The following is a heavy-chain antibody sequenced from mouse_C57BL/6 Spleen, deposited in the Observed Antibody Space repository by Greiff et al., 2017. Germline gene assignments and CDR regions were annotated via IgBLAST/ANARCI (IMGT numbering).Heavy chain of an antibody. CDR3: ARSENYGYDDWYFDV. CDR2: IYPSDSET. V-gene: IGHV1-61*01. J-gene: IGHJ1*03. CDR1: GYTFTSYW. Sequence: VQLQQPGAELVRPGSSVKLSCKASGYTFTSYWMDWVKQRPGQGLEWIGNIYPSDSETHYNQKFKDKATLTVDKSSSTAYMQLSSLTSEDSAVYYGARSENYGYDDWYFDVWGTGTTVTVSS. D-gene: IGHD2-2*01.